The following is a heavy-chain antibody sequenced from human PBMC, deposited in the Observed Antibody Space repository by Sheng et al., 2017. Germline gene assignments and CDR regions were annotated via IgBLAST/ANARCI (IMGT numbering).Heavy chain of an antibody. CDR3: AKDRLRGYSGYDRYFDS. J-gene: IGHJ4*02. CDR2: ISGSSTST. V-gene: IGHV3-23*01. Sequence: EVQLLESGGGLVQPGGSLRLSCAASGFTFSSYAMSWVRQAPGKGLEWVSAISGSSTSTYYADSVKGRFTISRDNSKNTLYLQMNSLRADDTAVYYCAKDRLRGYSGYDRYFDSWGQETLVTV. CDR1: GFTFSSYA. D-gene: IGHD5-12*01.